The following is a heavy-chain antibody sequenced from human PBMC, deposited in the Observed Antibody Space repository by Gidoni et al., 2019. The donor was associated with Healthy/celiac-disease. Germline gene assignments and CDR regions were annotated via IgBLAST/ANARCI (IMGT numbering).Heavy chain of an antibody. V-gene: IGHV4-34*01. D-gene: IGHD5-12*01. Sequence: QVQLQQWGAGLLKPSETLSLTCAVYGGSFSGYYWSWIRQPPGKGLEWIGEINHSGSTNYNPSLKSRVTISVDTSKNQFSLKLSSVTAADTAVYYCARGLGDGYNTLGWYFDLWGRGTLVTVSS. CDR2: INHSGST. CDR1: GGSFSGYY. CDR3: ARGLGDGYNTLGWYFDL. J-gene: IGHJ2*01.